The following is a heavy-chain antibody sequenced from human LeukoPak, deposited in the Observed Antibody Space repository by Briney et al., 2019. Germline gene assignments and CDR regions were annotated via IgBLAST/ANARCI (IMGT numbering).Heavy chain of an antibody. CDR2: IRVGGET. CDR1: GFTFSSYA. V-gene: IGHV3-23*01. CDR3: ASEWWELHH. D-gene: IGHD1-26*01. Sequence: GGSLRLSCAASGFTFSSYAMNWVRQAPGKGLEWVSGIRVGGETHYADSVKGRFTISRDNSENTLYLQMSGLRAEDTAVYYCASEWWELHHWGQGTLVTVSS. J-gene: IGHJ5*02.